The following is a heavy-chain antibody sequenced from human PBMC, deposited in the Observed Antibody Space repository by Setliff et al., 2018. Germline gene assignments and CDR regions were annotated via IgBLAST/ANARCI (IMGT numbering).Heavy chain of an antibody. V-gene: IGHV2-70*11. CDR2: IDWDDYR. J-gene: IGHJ6*02. CDR3: ARNLRVDYYYGMDV. CDR1: GSSLSNSGMC. D-gene: IGHD3-3*01. Sequence: SGPTLVNPTQTLTLTCSVSGSSLSNSGMCVSWIRQPPGKALEWLARIDWDDYRYYSTSLKTRLHIAKDTSRNQVVLTMTNMDPADTATYYCARNLRVDYYYGMDVWGQGTTVTV.